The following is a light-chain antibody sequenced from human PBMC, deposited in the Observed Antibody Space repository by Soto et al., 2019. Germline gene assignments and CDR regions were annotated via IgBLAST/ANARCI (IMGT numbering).Light chain of an antibody. V-gene: IGLV2-14*03. CDR2: NVY. CDR3: SSYTVSRTYV. Sequence: QSVLTQPASVSGSPGQSITISCTGTSSDVGAFNFVSWHQQHPGKAPKLMIYNVYDRPSGVSYRFSGSKYGNTASLTISGLQGEDEADYYCSSYTVSRTYVFGTGTKVT. J-gene: IGLJ1*01. CDR1: SSDVGAFNF.